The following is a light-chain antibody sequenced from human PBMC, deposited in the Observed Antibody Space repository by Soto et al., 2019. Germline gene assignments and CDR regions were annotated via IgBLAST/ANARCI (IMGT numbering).Light chain of an antibody. CDR3: SSYTSSSTLDV. Sequence: QSVLTQPASVSGSPGQSITISCTGTSSDVGAYNYVSWYQQHPGKAPKLMIYDVRNRPSGVSSRFSGSKSGNTASLTISGLQAEDEADYYCSSYTSSSTLDVFGTGTKVTV. J-gene: IGLJ1*01. CDR2: DVR. V-gene: IGLV2-14*01. CDR1: SSDVGAYNY.